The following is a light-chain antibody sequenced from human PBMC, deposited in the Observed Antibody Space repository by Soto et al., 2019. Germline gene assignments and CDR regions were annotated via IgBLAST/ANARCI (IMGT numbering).Light chain of an antibody. J-gene: IGKJ1*01. CDR3: LQHNSYPWT. V-gene: IGKV1-17*01. Sequence: DIQMTQSPSSLSASVGDRVTITCRASQGIRNALGWYQQKPGKAPKRLIYAASSLQGGVPTRFSGSGSGTEFTLTISSLQPEDFATYYCLQHNSYPWTFGQGTKVEIK. CDR2: AAS. CDR1: QGIRNA.